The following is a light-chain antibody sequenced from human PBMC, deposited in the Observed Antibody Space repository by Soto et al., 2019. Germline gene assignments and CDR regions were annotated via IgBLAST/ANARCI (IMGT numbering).Light chain of an antibody. CDR1: QNVSSN. CDR2: VAS. CDR3: QQYRSSPRT. Sequence: EIVMTQSPATLSVSPGERATISCGPSQNVSSNLDWYQQKPGQAPRLLIYVASTRATGIPARFSGSGSGTDFTLTISRLEPEDFAVYYCQQYRSSPRTFGQGTKVDI. J-gene: IGKJ1*01. V-gene: IGKV3-15*01.